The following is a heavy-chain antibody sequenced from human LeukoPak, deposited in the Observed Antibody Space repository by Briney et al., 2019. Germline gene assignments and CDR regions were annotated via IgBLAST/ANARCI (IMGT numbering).Heavy chain of an antibody. V-gene: IGHV4-59*01. CDR3: ARDSVRTRGSFDI. D-gene: IGHD1-26*01. J-gene: IGHJ3*02. CDR1: GGSISSYY. Sequence: SETLSLTCTVSGGSISSYYWSWIRQPPGKGLEWIGYIYYSGSTNYNPSLKSRVTISVDTSKNQFSLKLSSVTAADTAVYYCARDSVRTRGSFDIWGQGTMVTVSS. CDR2: IYYSGST.